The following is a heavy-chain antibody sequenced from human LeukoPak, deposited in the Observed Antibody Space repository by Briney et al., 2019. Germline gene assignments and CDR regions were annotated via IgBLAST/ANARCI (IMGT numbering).Heavy chain of an antibody. CDR2: IGWRTNNI. V-gene: IGHV3-9*01. J-gene: IGHJ4*02. CDR1: AFMFENSA. CDR3: AKGQQQLAPGDLDY. Sequence: LAGGSLRLSCAGSAFMFENSAIHWVRQLPGKGLEWVSGIGWRTNNIDYADSVKGRFNISRDNAENSVHLQMNSLRTEDTALYYCAKGQQQLAPGDLDYWGQGTLVTVSS. D-gene: IGHD6-13*01.